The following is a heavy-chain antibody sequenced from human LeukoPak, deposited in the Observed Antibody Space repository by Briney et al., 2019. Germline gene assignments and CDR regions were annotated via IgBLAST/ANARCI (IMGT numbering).Heavy chain of an antibody. D-gene: IGHD2/OR15-2a*01. Sequence: GGSLRLSCVASGFTFSSRWMHWVRHAPGKGLVWVSIINTDGSTTRYADFVEGRFTISRDSARNTLYLEMNSLRVEDTAVYFCARDISRTMDVWGQGTTVTV. CDR3: ARDISRTMDV. CDR1: GFTFSSRW. CDR2: INTDGSTT. V-gene: IGHV3-74*01. J-gene: IGHJ6*02.